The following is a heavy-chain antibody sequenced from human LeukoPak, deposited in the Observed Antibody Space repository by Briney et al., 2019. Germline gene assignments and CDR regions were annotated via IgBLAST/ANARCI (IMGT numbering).Heavy chain of an antibody. CDR3: ARGRATAAGKVVDY. CDR2: INHSGST. Sequence: RTSQTLSLTCAVSGGSISSGGYSWSWIRQPPGKGLEWIGEINHSGSTNYNPSLKSRVTISVDTSKNQFSLKLSSVTAADTAVYYCARGRATAAGKVVDYWGQGTLVTVSS. D-gene: IGHD6-13*01. CDR1: GGSISSGGYS. J-gene: IGHJ4*02. V-gene: IGHV4-30-2*01.